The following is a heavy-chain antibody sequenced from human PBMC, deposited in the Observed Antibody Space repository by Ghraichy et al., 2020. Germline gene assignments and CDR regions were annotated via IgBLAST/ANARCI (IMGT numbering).Heavy chain of an antibody. CDR1: GFTFADFV. D-gene: IGHD2-2*01. Sequence: GGSLRLSCAACGFTFADFVMHWVRQAPGKGPEWVSGISWHSYNIGYADSVKGRFTISRDNTKNSLYLQMNNLRVEDTALYYCVKDTRKDTQSQGYYYYGMDVWGRGTMVTVSS. V-gene: IGHV3-9*01. CDR2: ISWHSYNI. J-gene: IGHJ6*02. CDR3: VKDTRKDTQSQGYYYYGMDV.